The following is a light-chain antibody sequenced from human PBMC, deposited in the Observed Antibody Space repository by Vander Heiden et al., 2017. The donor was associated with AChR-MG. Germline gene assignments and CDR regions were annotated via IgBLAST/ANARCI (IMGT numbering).Light chain of an antibody. CDR3: QQENTHSWT. Sequence: DIQMTQSPSTLYTSVGDRVTITCRASESISHWLAWYQQKPGQAPNLLIYKASNLQSGVPPRFSGSGSGTEFTLTISSLQPDDFATYYCQQENTHSWTFGQRTRVEIK. CDR1: ESISHW. V-gene: IGKV1-5*03. CDR2: KAS. J-gene: IGKJ1*01.